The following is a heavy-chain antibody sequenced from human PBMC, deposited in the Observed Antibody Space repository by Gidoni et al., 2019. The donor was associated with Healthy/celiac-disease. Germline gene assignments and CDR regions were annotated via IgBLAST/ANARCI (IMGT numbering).Heavy chain of an antibody. Sequence: EVQLLESGGGLVQPGGSLRLSCAASGFTFSSYAMRWVRQAPGKGLEWVSAISGSGGSTYYADSVKGRFTISRDNSKNTLYLQMNSLRAEDTAVYYCAKDSSDGSHRYSKRPSPIEWGQGTLVTVSS. D-gene: IGHD4-4*01. CDR2: ISGSGGST. J-gene: IGHJ4*02. CDR3: AKDSSDGSHRYSKRPSPIE. V-gene: IGHV3-23*01. CDR1: GFTFSSYA.